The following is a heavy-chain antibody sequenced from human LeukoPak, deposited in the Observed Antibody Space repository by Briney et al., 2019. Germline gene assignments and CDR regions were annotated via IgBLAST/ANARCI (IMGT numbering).Heavy chain of an antibody. CDR3: ARGAIPDLRPTPNYYYMDV. Sequence: GGSLRLSCAASGFTFSSYEMNWVRQAPGKGLEWVSYISSSGSTIYYADSVKGRFTISRDNAKNSLYLQMNSLRAEDTAVYYCARGAIPDLRPTPNYYYMDVWGKGTTVTISS. V-gene: IGHV3-48*03. J-gene: IGHJ6*03. D-gene: IGHD2-21*01. CDR2: ISSSGSTI. CDR1: GFTFSSYE.